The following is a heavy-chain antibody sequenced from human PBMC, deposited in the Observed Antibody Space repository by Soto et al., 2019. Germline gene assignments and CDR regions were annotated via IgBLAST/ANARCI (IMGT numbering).Heavy chain of an antibody. Sequence: QVQLVESGGGVVQPGRSLRLSCAASGFTFSSYGMHWVRQAPGKGLEWVAVISYDGSNKYYADSVKGRFTISRDNSKNTLYLQMNSLRAEDTAVYYYAKGRAGGSYSPLSYWGQGTLVTVSS. CDR2: ISYDGSNK. CDR3: AKGRAGGSYSPLSY. J-gene: IGHJ4*02. V-gene: IGHV3-30*18. CDR1: GFTFSSYG. D-gene: IGHD1-26*01.